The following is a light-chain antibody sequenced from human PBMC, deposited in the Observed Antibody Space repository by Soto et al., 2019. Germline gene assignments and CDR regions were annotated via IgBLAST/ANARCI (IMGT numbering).Light chain of an antibody. CDR1: QSISNW. J-gene: IGKJ1*01. Sequence: DIQMTQSPSTLSASVGARFTITGRAIQSISNWLAWYQQKPGKAPKPLIYDVSRLESGVPSRFSGSGSGTEFTLTISSLQPDDFATYYCQQYNSYPWTFGQGTKVEIK. CDR3: QQYNSYPWT. V-gene: IGKV1-5*01. CDR2: DVS.